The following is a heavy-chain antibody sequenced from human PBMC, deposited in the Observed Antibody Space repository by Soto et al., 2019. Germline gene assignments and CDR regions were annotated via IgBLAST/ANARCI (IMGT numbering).Heavy chain of an antibody. CDR2: INPSGGST. D-gene: IGHD3-3*01. V-gene: IGHV1-46*01. Sequence: GPPVKVSCKASGYTFTSYYMHWVRQAPGQGLEWMGIINPSGGSTSYAQQFQGRVTMTRDTSTSTVYMELSSLRSEDTAVYYCARGPSFYYDFWSGYSYQADYYYYYGMDVWGQGTTVTVSS. J-gene: IGHJ6*02. CDR1: GYTFTSYY. CDR3: ARGPSFYYDFWSGYSYQADYYYYYGMDV.